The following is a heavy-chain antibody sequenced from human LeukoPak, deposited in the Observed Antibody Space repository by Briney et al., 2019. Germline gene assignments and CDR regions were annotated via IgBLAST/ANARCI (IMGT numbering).Heavy chain of an antibody. D-gene: IGHD3-10*01. V-gene: IGHV3-20*04. Sequence: GGSLRLSCAASGFTFKDYGMSWVRQAPGKGLEWVSGINWSGGSKGHAGSMMGRVTISRDNAKNSLYLQMYSLRAEDTALYYCVRDRPSGFYFDAWGQGTLVTVSS. J-gene: IGHJ4*02. CDR2: INWSGGSK. CDR3: VRDRPSGFYFDA. CDR1: GFTFKDYG.